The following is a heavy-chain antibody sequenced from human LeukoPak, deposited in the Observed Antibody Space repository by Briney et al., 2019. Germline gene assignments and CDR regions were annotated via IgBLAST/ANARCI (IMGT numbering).Heavy chain of an antibody. CDR3: AREYYDILTGYLHFDY. CDR2: TYSGGSA. J-gene: IGHJ4*02. Sequence: GGSLRLSCAASGFTVGSNYMSWVRQAPGKGLEWVSVTYSGGSAYYADSVKGRFTISRDNSKNTLYLQMNSLRAEDTAVYYCAREYYDILTGYLHFDYWGQGTLVTVSS. D-gene: IGHD3-9*01. V-gene: IGHV3-66*01. CDR1: GFTVGSNY.